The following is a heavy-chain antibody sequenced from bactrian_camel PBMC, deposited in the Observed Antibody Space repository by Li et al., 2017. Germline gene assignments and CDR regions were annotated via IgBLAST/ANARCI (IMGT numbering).Heavy chain of an antibody. D-gene: IGHD3*01. V-gene: IGHV3S40*01. CDR3: AIHFMSVTKVPLN. J-gene: IGHJ4*01. Sequence: VQLVESGGGLVQPGGSLRLSCAASGFTFSSYHMSWVRQAPGKGLEWVSAISWSGDSTNYADSVKGRFTISRDNAKNTVYLQANSLKSEDTAHYYCAIHFMSVTKVPLNWGQGTQVTVS. CDR1: GFTFSSYH. CDR2: ISWSGDST.